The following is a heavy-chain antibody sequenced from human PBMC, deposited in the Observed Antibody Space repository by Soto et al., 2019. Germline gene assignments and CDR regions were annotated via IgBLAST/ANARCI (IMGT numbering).Heavy chain of an antibody. D-gene: IGHD2-2*01. V-gene: IGHV3-21*01. Sequence: QLVESGGGLVKPGGSLTLSCAASGFTFSTHSMHWVRHIAGKGLEWVTSISTRSTYIDYADSVKGRFTISRDNAKNSLFLQMTSLRADDTAVYFCATSTVMPDTHYFDTWGRGALVTVSS. J-gene: IGHJ4*01. CDR1: GFTFSTHS. CDR3: ATSTVMPDTHYFDT. CDR2: ISTRSTYI.